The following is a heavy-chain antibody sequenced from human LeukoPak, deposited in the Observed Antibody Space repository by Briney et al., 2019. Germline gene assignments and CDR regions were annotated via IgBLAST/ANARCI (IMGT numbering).Heavy chain of an antibody. Sequence: GGSLRLSCAASGFTFNRYNMNWVRRAPGKGLEWVSSISTSSSYIYYADSVRGRFTISRDNAKNSLYLQMNSLRAEDTALYYCARGTYTRKDYWGQGTLVTVSS. D-gene: IGHD1-1*01. CDR3: ARGTYTRKDY. J-gene: IGHJ4*02. V-gene: IGHV3-21*04. CDR1: GFTFNRYN. CDR2: ISTSSSYI.